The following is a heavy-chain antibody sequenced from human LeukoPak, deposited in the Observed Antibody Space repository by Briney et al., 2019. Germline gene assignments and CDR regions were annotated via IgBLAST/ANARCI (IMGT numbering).Heavy chain of an antibody. V-gene: IGHV3-33*01. D-gene: IGHD2-15*01. CDR1: GFTFSIYG. J-gene: IGHJ4*02. CDR2: IWVDGRNE. Sequence: PGRSLRLSCGASGFTFSIYGMHWVRQAPGKGLEWVAAIWVDGRNESYADSVKGRFTVSRDNSKNTVDLQMNSLRGEDTAVYCCARGRRIYCSGGSWYGIDGGGQGTLVTVSS. CDR3: ARGRRIYCSGGSWYGIDG.